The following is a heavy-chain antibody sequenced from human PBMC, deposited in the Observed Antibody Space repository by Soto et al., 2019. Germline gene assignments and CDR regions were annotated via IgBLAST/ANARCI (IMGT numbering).Heavy chain of an antibody. J-gene: IGHJ4*02. CDR3: AKGRGGTGSLTPRVDF. D-gene: IGHD3-10*01. CDR1: GFTFNNYA. V-gene: IGHV3-23*01. Sequence: EVQLLESGGGLVQPGGSLRLSCAASGFTFNNYAMTWVRQAPGKAREWVSAISGGGDATSYADSVKGRFTVSRDGSKNPRYLQMSSLRAVDTALYYCAKGRGGTGSLTPRVDFLGRGTLVTVAS. CDR2: ISGGGDAT.